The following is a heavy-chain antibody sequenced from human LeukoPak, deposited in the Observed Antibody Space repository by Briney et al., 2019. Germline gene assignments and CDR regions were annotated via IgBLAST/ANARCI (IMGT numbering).Heavy chain of an antibody. CDR1: GFSFSSYA. V-gene: IGHV3-23*01. D-gene: IGHD2-8*02. CDR3: AKGSRDYCPGTVCYPFDS. J-gene: IGHJ4*02. Sequence: GGSLRLSCAASGFSFSSYAMSWVRQAPGKGLEWVAGITGSSGDTWYADSVKGRFTISRDNSKNTLYMEMNSLRAEDTAVYHCAKGSRDYCPGTVCYPFDSWGQGTLVTVSS. CDR2: ITGSSGDT.